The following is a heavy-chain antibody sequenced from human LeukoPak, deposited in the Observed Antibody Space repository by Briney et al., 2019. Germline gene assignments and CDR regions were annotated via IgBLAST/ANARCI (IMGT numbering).Heavy chain of an antibody. CDR3: TRDLPVPSLVRGIIIYGLIDY. CDR2: ISPDGETT. CDR1: GFTFSSIS. Sequence: GGSLRLSCEASGFTFSSISMNWVRQAPGKGLEWVSSISPDGETTYHADSVKGRFTTSRDNAKSSLYLQMNSLRAEDTALYYCTRDLPVPSLVRGIIIYGLIDYWGQGTLVAVSS. J-gene: IGHJ4*02. V-gene: IGHV3-21*06. D-gene: IGHD3-10*01.